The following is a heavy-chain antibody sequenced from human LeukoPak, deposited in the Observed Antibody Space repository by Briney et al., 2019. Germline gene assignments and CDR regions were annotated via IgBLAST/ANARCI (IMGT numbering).Heavy chain of an antibody. CDR2: ISSSSSYI. CDR3: ARAPGSSGWSTTNFDY. CDR1: GFTFSSYS. V-gene: IGHV3-21*01. J-gene: IGHJ4*02. D-gene: IGHD6-19*01. Sequence: PGGSLRLSCAASGFTFSSYSMNWVRQAPGKGLEWVSSISSSSSYIYYADSVKGRFTISRDNAKNSLYLQMNSLRAEDTAVYYCARAPGSSGWSTTNFDYWGQGTLVTVSS.